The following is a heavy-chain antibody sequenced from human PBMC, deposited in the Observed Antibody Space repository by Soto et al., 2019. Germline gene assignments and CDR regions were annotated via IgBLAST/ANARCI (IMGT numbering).Heavy chain of an antibody. J-gene: IGHJ4*02. CDR1: GGSINNNF. D-gene: IGHD5-12*01. V-gene: IGHV4-59*01. CDR2: VYYDGHT. Sequence: SLTCTVSGGSINNNFWGWIRQPPGKGLEWIGYVYYDGHTDYNPSLESRVTIAVDTSKNQFSLRLTSVTAADTAVYYCARDLFGGYCLDYWGQGALVTVSS. CDR3: ARDLFGGYCLDY.